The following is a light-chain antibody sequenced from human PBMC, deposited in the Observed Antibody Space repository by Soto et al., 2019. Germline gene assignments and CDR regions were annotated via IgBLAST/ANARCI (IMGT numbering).Light chain of an antibody. CDR2: GAS. CDR1: QSVSSTF. Sequence: EFVLTQSPGTLSLSPGEIATLSCRASQSVSSTFLDWYQQKPGQPPRLLIYGASTRGTGIPDRFSGSASGTAFPLTISRLEPEDFAVYSCQHYGSSPPLTFGGGTKVEIK. V-gene: IGKV3-20*01. CDR3: QHYGSSPPLT. J-gene: IGKJ4*01.